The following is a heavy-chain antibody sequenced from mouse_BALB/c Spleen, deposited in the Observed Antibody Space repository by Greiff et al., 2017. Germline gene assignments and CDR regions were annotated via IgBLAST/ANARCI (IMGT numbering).Heavy chain of an antibody. CDR1: GLTFSSYA. D-gene: IGHD2-1*01. CDR3: ASYYGNYRGPWFAY. Sequence: EVQLVESGGGLVKPGGSLKLSCAASGLTFSSYAMSWVRQSPEKRLEWVAEISSGGSYTYYPDTVTGRFTISRDNAKNTLYLEMSSLRSEDTAMYYCASYYGNYRGPWFAYWGQGTLVTVSA. V-gene: IGHV5-9-4*01. CDR2: ISSGGSYT. J-gene: IGHJ3*01.